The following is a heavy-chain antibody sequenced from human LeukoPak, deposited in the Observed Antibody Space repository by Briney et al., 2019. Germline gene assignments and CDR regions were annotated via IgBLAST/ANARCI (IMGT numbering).Heavy chain of an antibody. D-gene: IGHD3-3*01. CDR1: GFTFSSYS. Sequence: PGGSLRLSCAASGFTFSSYSMNWVRQAPGKGLEWVSYISSSSSTIYYADSVKGRFTISRDNSKNTLYLQMNSLRAEDTAVYYCAKDSLSGGVRTRGAFDIWGQGTMVTVSS. V-gene: IGHV3-48*01. CDR3: AKDSLSGGVRTRGAFDI. CDR2: ISSSSSTI. J-gene: IGHJ3*02.